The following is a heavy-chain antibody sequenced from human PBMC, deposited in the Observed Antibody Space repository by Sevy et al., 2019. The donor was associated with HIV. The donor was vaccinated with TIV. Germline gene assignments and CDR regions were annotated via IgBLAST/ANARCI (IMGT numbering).Heavy chain of an antibody. CDR2: IYKTGST. D-gene: IGHD3-16*01. CDR1: GGSVSSGTYY. V-gene: IGHV4-61*01. CDR3: ARVPRGQLWYSGSLGGYYYHMDV. J-gene: IGHJ6*03. Sequence: SETLSLSCSVSGGSVSSGTYYWSWIRQPPVKGLEWIGHIYKTGSTNYKLSLQSRVTISVDTSTNQFSLRLRSVTAADTAVYYCARVPRGQLWYSGSLGGYYYHMDVWGKGTTVTVSS.